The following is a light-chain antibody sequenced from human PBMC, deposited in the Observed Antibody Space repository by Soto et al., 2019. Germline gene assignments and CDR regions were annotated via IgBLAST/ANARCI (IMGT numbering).Light chain of an antibody. CDR2: EVS. Sequence: QSVLTQPASVSGSPGQSSTISCTGTSSDVGGYNYVSWYQQHPGKAPKLMVYEVSNRPLGVSNRVSGSKSGNTASLTISGLQAEDEADYYCSSYTSSNTLVFGGGTKLTVL. CDR3: SSYTSSNTLV. V-gene: IGLV2-14*01. J-gene: IGLJ3*02. CDR1: SSDVGGYNY.